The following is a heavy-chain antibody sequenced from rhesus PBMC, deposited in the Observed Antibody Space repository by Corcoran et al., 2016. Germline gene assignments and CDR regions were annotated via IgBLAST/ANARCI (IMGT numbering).Heavy chain of an antibody. CDR2: IYSSSGKI. CDR3: ATLENVWGS. Sequence: QVQLQESGPGLVKPSETLSLTCAVSGVSIRANYYWNWLRKAPGKGLEWMANIYSSSGKIHQNPDLKSRVTIAKDTSKTQGSLRLNSVTAADTAVYYCATLENVWGSWGQGVLVTVSS. CDR1: GVSIRANYY. D-gene: IGHD3-3*01. J-gene: IGHJ4*01. V-gene: IGHV4S7*01.